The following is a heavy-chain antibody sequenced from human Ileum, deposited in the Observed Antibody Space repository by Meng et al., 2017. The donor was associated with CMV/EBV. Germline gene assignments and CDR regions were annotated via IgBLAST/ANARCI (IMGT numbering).Heavy chain of an antibody. CDR2: LYYSGTT. D-gene: IGHD6-13*01. J-gene: IGHJ4*02. V-gene: IGHV4-39*07. Sequence: QLQLQESGPGLATPSETLSFICTVSGGSISIGRHYWGWIRQPPGKGLEWIGILYYSGTTYYNPSLKSRVTMSVGTSENQFSLKMNSVTAADTAVYYCARWSPESSSWSGFDFWGQGTLVTVSS. CDR1: GGSISIGRHY. CDR3: ARWSPESSSWSGFDF.